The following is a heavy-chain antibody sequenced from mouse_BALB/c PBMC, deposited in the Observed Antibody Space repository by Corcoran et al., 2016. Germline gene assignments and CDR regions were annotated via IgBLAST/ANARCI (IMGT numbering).Heavy chain of an antibody. Sequence: QIQLVQSGPELKKPGETVKISCKASGYTFTNYGMNWVKQAPGKGLKWMGWINTYTGEPTYADDFKGRFAFSLETSASTAYLQINNLKNEDTATYVCARSDGSSWFAYWGQGTLVTVSA. D-gene: IGHD1-1*01. CDR3: ARSDGSSWFAY. CDR2: INTYTGEP. V-gene: IGHV9-3-1*01. CDR1: GYTFTNYG. J-gene: IGHJ3*01.